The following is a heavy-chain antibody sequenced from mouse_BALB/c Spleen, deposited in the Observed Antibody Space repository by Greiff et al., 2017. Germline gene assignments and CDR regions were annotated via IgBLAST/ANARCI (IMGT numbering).Heavy chain of an antibody. CDR2: INSNGGST. V-gene: IGHV5-6-3*01. CDR1: GFTFSSYG. CDR3: ARDALASDY. J-gene: IGHJ2*01. Sequence: EVKLMESGGGLVQPGGSLKLSCAASGFTFSSYGMSWVRQTPDKRLELVATINSNGGSTYYPDSVKGRFTISRDNTKNTLYLQMSSLKSEDTAMYYCARDALASDYWGQGTTVTVSS.